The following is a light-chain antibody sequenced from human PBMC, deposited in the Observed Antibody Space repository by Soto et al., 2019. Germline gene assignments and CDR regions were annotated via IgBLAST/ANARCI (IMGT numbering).Light chain of an antibody. Sequence: QSMLTQPPSASSTPGQTVTISCSGSTSNIGTFYVYWYQHLPGTAPKLLIYLGDQRASGVSDRFSGSKSGTSASLAINGLRSDDEAEYYCAAWDDNLNAYVFGSGTKLTVL. V-gene: IGLV1-47*02. J-gene: IGLJ1*01. CDR3: AAWDDNLNAYV. CDR2: LGD. CDR1: TSNIGTFY.